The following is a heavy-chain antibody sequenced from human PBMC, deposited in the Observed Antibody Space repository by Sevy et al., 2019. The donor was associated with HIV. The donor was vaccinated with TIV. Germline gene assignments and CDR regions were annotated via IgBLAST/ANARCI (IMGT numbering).Heavy chain of an antibody. CDR1: GFNFNIYS. CDR3: AREGCTKPHDY. CDR2: LSFGCGRI. Sequence: GGSLRLSCVASGFNFNIYSFGWVRQAPGTGLEWVSTLSFGCGRINYADSVQGRFTISRDDSKKTLYLEMHSLRVEDTAVYYCAREGCTKPHDYWGQGTLVTVSS. V-gene: IGHV3-23*01. J-gene: IGHJ4*02. D-gene: IGHD2-8*01.